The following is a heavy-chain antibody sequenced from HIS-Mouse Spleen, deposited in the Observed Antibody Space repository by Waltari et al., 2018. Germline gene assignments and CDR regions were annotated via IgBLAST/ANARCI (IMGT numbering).Heavy chain of an antibody. CDR1: GASNSSSSYY. CDR3: AREIPYSSSWYDWYFDL. J-gene: IGHJ2*01. D-gene: IGHD6-13*01. Sequence: QLQLQESGPGLVTPSETLSLTCTVSGASNSSSSYYWGWIRQPPGKGLEWIGSIYYSGSTYYNPSLKSRVTISVDTSKNQFSLKLSSVTAADTAVYYCAREIPYSSSWYDWYFDLWGRGTLVTVSS. V-gene: IGHV4-39*07. CDR2: IYYSGST.